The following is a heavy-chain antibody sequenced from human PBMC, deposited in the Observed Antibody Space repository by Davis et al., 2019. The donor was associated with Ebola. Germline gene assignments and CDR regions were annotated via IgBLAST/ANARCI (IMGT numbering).Heavy chain of an antibody. CDR1: GFMFSSYA. J-gene: IGHJ4*02. D-gene: IGHD3-10*01. Sequence: PGGSLRLSCAASGFMFSSYAMSWVRQAPGKGLEWVSSISPSGGRTYYADSVRSRFTISRDNSKNTLYLQMNSLRAEDAAVYYCTRTFYSGSGTYYNPDYWGQGTLVTVSS. CDR2: ISPSGGRT. V-gene: IGHV3-23*01. CDR3: TRTFYSGSGTYYNPDY.